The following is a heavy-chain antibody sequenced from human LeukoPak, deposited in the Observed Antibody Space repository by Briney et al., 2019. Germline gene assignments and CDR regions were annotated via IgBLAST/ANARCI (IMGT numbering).Heavy chain of an antibody. CDR3: ASTLEVPVANYYYMDV. J-gene: IGHJ6*03. D-gene: IGHD2-2*01. CDR1: GGSISSYY. CDR2: IYTSGST. V-gene: IGHV4-4*07. Sequence: SETLSLTCTVSGGSISSYYWSWIRQPAGKGLEWIGRIYTSGSTNYNPSLMSRVTMSVDTSKNQFSLKLSSVTAADTAVYYCASTLEVPVANYYYMDVWGKGTTVTVSS.